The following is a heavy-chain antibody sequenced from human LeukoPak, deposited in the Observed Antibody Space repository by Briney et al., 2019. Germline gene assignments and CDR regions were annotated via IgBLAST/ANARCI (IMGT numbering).Heavy chain of an antibody. CDR1: GFTFSSYS. Sequence: GGSLRLSCAASGFTFSSYSMNWVRQAPGKGLVWVSRINTDGSSTSHADSVKGRFTISRDNAKNTLYLQMNSLRAEDTAVYYCTRERYDFWSGYFLLWGQGTLVTVSS. CDR2: INTDGSST. J-gene: IGHJ4*02. V-gene: IGHV3-74*01. CDR3: TRERYDFWSGYFLL. D-gene: IGHD3-3*01.